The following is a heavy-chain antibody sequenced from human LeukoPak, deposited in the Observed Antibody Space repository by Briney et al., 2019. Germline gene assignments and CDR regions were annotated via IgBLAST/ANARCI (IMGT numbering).Heavy chain of an antibody. Sequence: SETLFLTCTVSGGPISNYYWSWIRQPAGKRLEWIGRINTSGSTNYNPSLKSRVTMSADTSKNQFYLQLSSVTATDTAVYYCARLVPAAILDYWGQGTLVTVSS. J-gene: IGHJ4*02. V-gene: IGHV4-4*07. D-gene: IGHD2-2*02. CDR3: ARLVPAAILDY. CDR1: GGPISNYY. CDR2: INTSGST.